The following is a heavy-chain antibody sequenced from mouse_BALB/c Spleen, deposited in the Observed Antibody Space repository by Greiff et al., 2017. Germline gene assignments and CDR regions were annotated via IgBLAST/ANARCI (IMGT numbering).Heavy chain of an antibody. CDR1: GYTFTSYW. Sequence: VQLQQSGAELAKPGASVKMSCKASGYTFTSYWMHWVKQRPGQGLEWIGYINPSTGYTEYNQKFKDKATLTADKSSSTAYMQLSSLTSEDSAVYYCARWGFYYGFDYWGQGTTLTVSS. CDR2: INPSTGYT. J-gene: IGHJ2*01. D-gene: IGHD1-1*01. CDR3: ARWGFYYGFDY. V-gene: IGHV1-7*01.